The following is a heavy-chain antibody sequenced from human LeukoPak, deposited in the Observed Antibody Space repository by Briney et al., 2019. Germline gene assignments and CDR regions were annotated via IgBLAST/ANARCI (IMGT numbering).Heavy chain of an antibody. J-gene: IGHJ6*03. CDR3: ARVSSGWDRNYYYMDV. Sequence: PSETLSLTCSVSGGSISSYYWSWIRQPAGKGLEWIGRIYTSGSTNYNPSLKSRVTISVDTSKNQFSLKLSSVTAADTAVYYCARVSSGWDRNYYYMDVWGKGTTVTVSS. CDR2: IYTSGST. D-gene: IGHD6-19*01. V-gene: IGHV4-4*07. CDR1: GGSISSYY.